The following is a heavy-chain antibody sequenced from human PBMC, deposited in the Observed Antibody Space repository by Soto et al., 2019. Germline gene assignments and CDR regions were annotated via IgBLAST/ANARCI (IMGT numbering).Heavy chain of an antibody. J-gene: IGHJ4*02. V-gene: IGHV6-1*01. D-gene: IGHD1-1*01. Sequence: SQTLSLTCAISGDSVSSNSAAWNWIRQSPSRGLEWLGRTYYRSKWYNDYAVSVKSRITINPDTSRNQFSLQLNSVTPEDTAVYYCAGEVRLTGTTSLFDYWGQGTLVTVSS. CDR1: GDSVSSNSAA. CDR3: AGEVRLTGTTSLFDY. CDR2: TYYRSKWYN.